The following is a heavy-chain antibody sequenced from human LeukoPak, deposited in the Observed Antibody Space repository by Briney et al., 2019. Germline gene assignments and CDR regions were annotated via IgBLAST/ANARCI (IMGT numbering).Heavy chain of an antibody. D-gene: IGHD1-26*01. V-gene: IGHV4-38-2*02. Sequence: SETLSLTCTVSGYSISSGYYWGWIRQPPGKGLEWIGSIHHSGSTYYNPSLKSRVTISVDTSKNQFSLKLSSVTAADTAVYYCAREDVERYYYYYYMDVWGKGTTVTVSS. CDR1: GYSISSGYY. CDR3: AREDVERYYYYYYMDV. CDR2: IHHSGST. J-gene: IGHJ6*03.